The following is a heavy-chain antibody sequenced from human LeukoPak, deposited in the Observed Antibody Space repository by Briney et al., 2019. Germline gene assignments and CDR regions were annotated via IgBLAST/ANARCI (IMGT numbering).Heavy chain of an antibody. V-gene: IGHV3-23*01. CDR3: AKPPIYCGGDCPYDY. Sequence: GGSLRLSCAASGFTFSSYAMSWVRQAPGKGLEWVSAISGSGGSTYYADSVKGRFTISRDNSKSTLYLQMNSLRAEDTAVYYCAKPPIYCGGDCPYDYWGQGTLVTVSS. CDR1: GFTFSSYA. J-gene: IGHJ4*02. CDR2: ISGSGGST. D-gene: IGHD2-21*02.